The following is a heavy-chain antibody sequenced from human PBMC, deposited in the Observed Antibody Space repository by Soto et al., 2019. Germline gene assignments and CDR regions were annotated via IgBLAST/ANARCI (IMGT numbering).Heavy chain of an antibody. V-gene: IGHV3-15*01. D-gene: IGHD3-16*02. CDR3: TTELHMITFGGVIVYYFDY. CDR1: GFTFSNAW. Sequence: GGSLRLSCAASGFTFSNAWMSWVRQAPGKGLEWVGRIKSKTDGGTTDYAAPVKGRFTISRDDSKNTLYLQMNSLKTEDTAVYYCTTELHMITFGGVIVYYFDYWGQGTLVTVSS. CDR2: IKSKTDGGTT. J-gene: IGHJ4*02.